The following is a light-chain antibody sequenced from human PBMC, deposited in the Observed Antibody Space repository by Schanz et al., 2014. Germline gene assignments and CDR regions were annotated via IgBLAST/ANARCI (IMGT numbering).Light chain of an antibody. CDR2: DVS. CDR1: SSDVGGYNY. V-gene: IGLV2-14*03. J-gene: IGLJ3*02. Sequence: QSALTQPASVSGSPGQSITISCTGTSSDVGGYNYVSWYQHHPGKAPKLMIFDVSNRPSGVSNRFSGSKSGNTASLTISGLQAEDEADYYCCSYAGSHWVFGGGTKLTVL. CDR3: CSYAGSHWV.